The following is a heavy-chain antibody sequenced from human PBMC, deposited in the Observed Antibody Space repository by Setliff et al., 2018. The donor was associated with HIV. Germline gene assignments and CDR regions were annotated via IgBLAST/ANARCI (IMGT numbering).Heavy chain of an antibody. CDR3: ARNPLGLPNYFDY. CDR2: IIPILGIA. CDR1: GGTFSSYA. Sequence: SVKVSCKASGGTFSSYAISWVRQAPGQGLEWLGGIIPILGIANYAQKFQGRVTITTDESTSTAYMELSSLRSEDTAVYYCARNPLGLPNYFDYWGQGTLVTVSS. D-gene: IGHD3-16*01. J-gene: IGHJ4*02. V-gene: IGHV1-69*10.